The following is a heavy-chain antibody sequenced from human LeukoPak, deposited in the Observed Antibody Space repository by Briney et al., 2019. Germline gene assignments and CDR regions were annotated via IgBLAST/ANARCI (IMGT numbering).Heavy chain of an antibody. CDR2: ISSSSSYI. Sequence: GGSLRLSCAASGFTLSSYSMNWVRQAPGKGLEWVSSISSSSSYIHYTDSVKGRFTISRDNTKKSLYLQMNSLRAEDTAVYYCARDRYDRSGYYGYWGQGTLVTVSS. V-gene: IGHV3-21*01. J-gene: IGHJ4*02. D-gene: IGHD3-22*01. CDR1: GFTLSSYS. CDR3: ARDRYDRSGYYGY.